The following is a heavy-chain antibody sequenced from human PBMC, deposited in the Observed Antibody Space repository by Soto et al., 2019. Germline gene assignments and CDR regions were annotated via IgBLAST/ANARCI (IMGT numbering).Heavy chain of an antibody. CDR1: GGSISSSSYY. CDR2: IYYSGST. V-gene: IGHV4-39*01. J-gene: IGHJ6*02. CDR3: ACLLYYDSSGFEGVGMDV. D-gene: IGHD3-22*01. Sequence: SEKLSLTCTVSGGSISSSSYYWGWIRQPPGKGLEWIGSIYYSGSTYYNPSLKSRVTISVDTSKNQFSLKLSSVTAADTAVYYCACLLYYDSSGFEGVGMDVWCQGPMVS.